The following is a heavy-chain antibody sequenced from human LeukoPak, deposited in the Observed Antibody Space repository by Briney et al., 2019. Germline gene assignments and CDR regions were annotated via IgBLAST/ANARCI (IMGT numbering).Heavy chain of an antibody. J-gene: IGHJ4*02. V-gene: IGHV4-59*08. D-gene: IGHD2-21*02. CDR1: GVSISSYY. Sequence: SETLSLTCTVSGVSISSYYWSWVRQPPGKGLEWIGYIFYSGGTNYNPSLKRRVTISVDTSKNQFSVKLSSVTNADTAVYYCARHGCGGDCFSAHNFDYWGLGTLVTVSS. CDR2: IFYSGGT. CDR3: ARHGCGGDCFSAHNFDY.